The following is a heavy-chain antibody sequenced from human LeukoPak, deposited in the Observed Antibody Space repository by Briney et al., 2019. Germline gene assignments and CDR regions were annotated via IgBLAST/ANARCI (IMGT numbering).Heavy chain of an antibody. D-gene: IGHD2-2*02. CDR2: IYTSGST. J-gene: IGHJ5*02. Sequence: SETLSLTCTVSGGSISSGSYYWSWIRQPAGKGLEWIGRIYTSGSTNYNPSLKSRVTITVDTSKNQFSLKLSSVTAADTAVYYCARSPVVPAAILFSHQGDKLYNWFDPWGQGTLVTISS. CDR1: GGSISSGSYY. CDR3: ARSPVVPAAILFSHQGDKLYNWFDP. V-gene: IGHV4-61*02.